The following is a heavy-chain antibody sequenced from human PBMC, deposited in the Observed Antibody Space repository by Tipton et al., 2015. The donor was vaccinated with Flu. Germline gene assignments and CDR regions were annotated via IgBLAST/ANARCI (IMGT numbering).Heavy chain of an antibody. CDR1: GFSVTTNY. CDR2: IYTAGGT. J-gene: IGHJ4*02. V-gene: IGHV3-53*01. CDR3: ARDMGRGYGEWDS. D-gene: IGHD3-10*01. Sequence: LSLTCAASGFSVTTNYVTWVRQAPGKGLECVSVIYTAGGTKSADSLRDRFTISRDISKNMVYLQMNSLRVDDTAMYYCARDMGRGYGEWDSWGQGTLVTVSS.